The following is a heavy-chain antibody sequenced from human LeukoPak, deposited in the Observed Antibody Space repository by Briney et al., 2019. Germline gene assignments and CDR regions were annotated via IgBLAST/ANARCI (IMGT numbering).Heavy chain of an antibody. V-gene: IGHV1-69-2*01. CDR3: ATLHIVGATTGFDY. CDR1: GYTFTDYY. CDR2: VDPEDGET. D-gene: IGHD1-26*01. Sequence: VKISCKVSGYTFTDYYMHWVQQAPGKGLEWMGLVDPEDGETIYAEKFQGRVTITADTSTDAAYMELSSLRSEDTAVYYCATLHIVGATTGFDYWGQGTLVTVSS. J-gene: IGHJ4*02.